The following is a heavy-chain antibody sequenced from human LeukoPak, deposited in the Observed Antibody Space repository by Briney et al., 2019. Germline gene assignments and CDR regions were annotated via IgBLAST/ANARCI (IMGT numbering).Heavy chain of an antibody. CDR2: IRYDGSNK. D-gene: IGHD3-10*01. CDR1: GFTFSNYG. V-gene: IGHV3-30*02. J-gene: IGHJ5*02. Sequence: GGSLRLSCAVSGFTFSNYGMHWVRQAPGKGLEWVAFIRYDGSNKFYPDSVKGRFTTSRDNSKNTLYLQMNSLRAEDTAVYYCAKDSRARQFGEFLSRAPQYNWFDPWGQGTLVTVSS. CDR3: AKDSRARQFGEFLSRAPQYNWFDP.